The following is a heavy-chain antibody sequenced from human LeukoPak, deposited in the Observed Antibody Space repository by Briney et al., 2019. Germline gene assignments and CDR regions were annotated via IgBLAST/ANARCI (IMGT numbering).Heavy chain of an antibody. CDR3: VGDWFDP. Sequence: PGGSLRLPCAASGVIFSGYSMNWVRQAPGKGLEWVSAITATSLHIYYADSVKGRFTISRDNAKNSLYLQMNSLRAEDTAVYYCVGDWFDPWGQGTLVTVSS. CDR1: GVIFSGYS. V-gene: IGHV3-21*01. J-gene: IGHJ5*02. CDR2: ITATSLHI.